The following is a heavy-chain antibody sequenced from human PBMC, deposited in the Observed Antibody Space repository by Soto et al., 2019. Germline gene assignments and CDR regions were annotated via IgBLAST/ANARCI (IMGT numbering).Heavy chain of an antibody. V-gene: IGHV4-34*01. CDR3: ARVEVGYCSGGSCRYFDY. J-gene: IGHJ4*01. D-gene: IGHD2-15*01. Sequence: QVQLQQWGAGLLKPSETLSLTCAVYGGSFSGYYWSWIRQPPGKGLEWIGEINHSGSTNYNPSLKSRVTISVDTSKNQFSLKLSSVTAADTAVYYCARVEVGYCSGGSCRYFDYWGHGTLVTVSS. CDR1: GGSFSGYY. CDR2: INHSGST.